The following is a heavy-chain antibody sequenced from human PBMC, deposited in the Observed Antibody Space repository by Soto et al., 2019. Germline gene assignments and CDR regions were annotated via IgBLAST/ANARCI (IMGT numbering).Heavy chain of an antibody. CDR3: AKEGANYDYIWGSYRYLDV. J-gene: IGHJ6*04. V-gene: IGHV3-9*01. CDR2: ISWNSGSI. Sequence: EVQLVESGGGLVQPGRSLRLSCAASGFTFDDYAMHWVRQAPGKGLECVSGISWNSGSIGYADSVKGRFTISRDNAKNSLYLQMKSLRAEDTALYYCAKEGANYDYIWGSYRYLDVWGKGTTVTVSS. D-gene: IGHD3-16*02. CDR1: GFTFDDYA.